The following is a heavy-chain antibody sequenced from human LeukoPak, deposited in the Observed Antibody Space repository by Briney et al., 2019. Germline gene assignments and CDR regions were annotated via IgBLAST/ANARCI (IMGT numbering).Heavy chain of an antibody. J-gene: IGHJ4*02. D-gene: IGHD6-19*01. CDR1: GFTFSSYA. CDR3: AQGGSGWYHRLDY. V-gene: IGHV3-23*01. Sequence: PGGSLRLSCAASGFTFSSYAMSWVRQAPGKGLEWVSAISGSSGSTYYADSVKGRFTISRDNSKNTVYLQMNSLRAEDTAVYSCAQGGSGWYHRLDYWGQGTLVTVSS. CDR2: ISGSSGST.